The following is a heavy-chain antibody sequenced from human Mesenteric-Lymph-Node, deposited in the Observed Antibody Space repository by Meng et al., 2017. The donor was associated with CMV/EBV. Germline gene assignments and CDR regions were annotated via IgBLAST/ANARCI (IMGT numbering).Heavy chain of an antibody. CDR1: FTFRSYV. D-gene: IGHD3-22*01. J-gene: IGHJ4*02. CDR2: IYSDGRSA. CDR3: AKNYYDSNGPVACFDY. V-gene: IGHV3-23*03. Sequence: FTFRSYVMTWVRQAPGKGLEWVSVIYSDGRSAFYADSVKGRFTISRDNSKNTLYLQMNSLRAEDTAVYYCAKNYYDSNGPVACFDYWGQGTLVTVSS.